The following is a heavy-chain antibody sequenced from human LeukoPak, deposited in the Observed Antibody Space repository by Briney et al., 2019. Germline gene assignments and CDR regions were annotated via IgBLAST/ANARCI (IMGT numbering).Heavy chain of an antibody. CDR2: IKQDGSEK. Sequence: GGSLRLSCAASGFTFSSYWMSWVRQAPGKGLEWVANIKQDGSEKYYVDSVKGRFTISRDNAKNSLYLQMNSLRAEDTAVYYCARPPGYSRTDIYYYMDVWGKGTTVTVSS. V-gene: IGHV3-7*01. CDR1: GFTFSSYW. CDR3: ARPPGYSRTDIYYYMDV. J-gene: IGHJ6*03. D-gene: IGHD6-13*01.